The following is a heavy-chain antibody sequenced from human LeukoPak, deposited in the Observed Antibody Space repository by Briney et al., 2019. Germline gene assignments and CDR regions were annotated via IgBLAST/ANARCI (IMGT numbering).Heavy chain of an antibody. V-gene: IGHV3-21*01. J-gene: IGHJ4*02. CDR2: ISSSSSYI. Sequence: PGGSLRLSCAASGFTFSSYSMNWVRQAPGKGLEWVSSISSSSSYIYYADSVKGRFTISRDNAKNSLYLQMNSLRAEDTAVYYCARDENFKYSSYVRELDYWGQGTLVTVSS. D-gene: IGHD5-12*01. CDR3: ARDENFKYSSYVRELDY. CDR1: GFTFSSYS.